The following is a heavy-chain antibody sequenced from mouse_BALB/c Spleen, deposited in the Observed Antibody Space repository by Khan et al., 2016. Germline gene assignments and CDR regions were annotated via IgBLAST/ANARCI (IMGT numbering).Heavy chain of an antibody. CDR3: PRGGLTSIY. J-gene: IGHJ3*01. CDR1: GFTFSNYW. V-gene: IGHV6-6*02. Sequence: EVKLEESGGGLVQPGGSKKLSCVASGFTFSNYWMNWVRQSPEKGLEGVAEIRLKSNNYATHYAASVKGRFTISRDDSKSSVYLQMNNLRADDTGIYYCPRGGLTSIYWGQGTLVTVSA. CDR2: IRLKSNNYAT.